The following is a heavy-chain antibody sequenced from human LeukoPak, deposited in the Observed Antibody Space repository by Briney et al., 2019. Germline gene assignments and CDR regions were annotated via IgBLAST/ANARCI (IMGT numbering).Heavy chain of an antibody. D-gene: IGHD6-13*01. CDR1: GFSVSGDY. CDR3: ARDLGSSRDY. Sequence: GGSLRLSCAASGFSVSGDYMTWVRQAPGKGLEWISVIYSGGSTYYADSVRGRFTISRDNSKNTMDPQMNSLRAEDTAVYFCARDLGSSRDYWGQGTLVTVSS. V-gene: IGHV3-66*01. CDR2: IYSGGST. J-gene: IGHJ4*02.